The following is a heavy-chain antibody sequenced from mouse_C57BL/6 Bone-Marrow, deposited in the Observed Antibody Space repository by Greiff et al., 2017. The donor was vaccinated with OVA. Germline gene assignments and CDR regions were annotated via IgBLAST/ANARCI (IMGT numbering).Heavy chain of an antibody. J-gene: IGHJ3*01. V-gene: IGHV5-4*03. D-gene: IGHD1-1*01. CDR3: ARDYYGSSHFAY. CDR2: ISDGGSYT. Sequence: EVKLMESGGGLVKPGGSLKLSCAASGFTFSSYAMSWVRQTPEKRLEWVATISDGGSYTYYPDNVKGRFTISRDNAKNNLYLQMSHLKSEDTAMYYCARDYYGSSHFAYWGQGTLVTVSA. CDR1: GFTFSSYA.